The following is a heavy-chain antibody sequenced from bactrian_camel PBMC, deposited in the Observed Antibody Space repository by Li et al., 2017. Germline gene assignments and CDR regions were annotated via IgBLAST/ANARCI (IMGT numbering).Heavy chain of an antibody. CDR1: GYTYGLNC. V-gene: IGHV3S60*01. CDR3: TKGTGWGPGFAE. J-gene: IGHJ4*01. CDR2: ISWSSGST. Sequence: HVQLVESGGGLVQAGGSLRLSCAAIGYTYGLNCMGWFRQAPGKEREGVACISWSSGSTYYADSVKGRFTISQDNAKNTLYQQMNSLKPEDTATYYCTKGTGWGPGFAEWGQGTQVTVS. D-gene: IGHD5*01.